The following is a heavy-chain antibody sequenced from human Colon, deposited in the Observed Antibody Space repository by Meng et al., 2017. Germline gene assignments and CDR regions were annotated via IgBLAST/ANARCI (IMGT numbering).Heavy chain of an antibody. Sequence: ITLRESGPTLVKPTPTLTVNCTFSGFALSTYGLGVGWVRQPPGKTLEWLGTLYWDETKRYNPSLKSRLTINRDTSTNQVVLTMTNMGPVDTATYYCVRREGGDIFEYWGQGALVTVSS. CDR3: VRREGGDIFEY. V-gene: IGHV2-5*02. CDR2: LYWDETK. D-gene: IGHD3-10*01. CDR1: GFALSTYGLG. J-gene: IGHJ4*02.